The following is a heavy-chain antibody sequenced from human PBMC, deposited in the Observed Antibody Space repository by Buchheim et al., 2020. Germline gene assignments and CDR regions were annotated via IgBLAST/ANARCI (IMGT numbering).Heavy chain of an antibody. CDR2: ISYDGSNK. Sequence: QVQLVESGGGVVQPGRSLRLSCAASGFTFSSYAMHWVRQAPGKGLEWVAVISYDGSNKYYADSVKGRFTISRDNSKNTLYLQMNSLRAEDTAVYYCARGDRYSYGYNYGMDVWDQGTT. V-gene: IGHV3-30-3*01. CDR3: ARGDRYSYGYNYGMDV. CDR1: GFTFSSYA. D-gene: IGHD5-18*01. J-gene: IGHJ6*02.